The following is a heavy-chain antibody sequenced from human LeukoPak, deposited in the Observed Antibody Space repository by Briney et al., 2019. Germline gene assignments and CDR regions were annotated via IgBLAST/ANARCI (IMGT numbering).Heavy chain of an antibody. CDR1: GFTFSSYA. CDR3: AKDMRDYVWGSYRYVSYTID. CDR2: SSGSGGST. D-gene: IGHD3-16*02. V-gene: IGHV3-23*01. Sequence: PGGSLRLSCAASGFTFSSYAMSRVRQAPGKGLEWVSASSGSGGSTYYADSVRGRFTISRDNSKNTLYLQMNSLRAEDTAVYYCAKDMRDYVWGSYRYVSYTIDWGQGTLVTVSS. J-gene: IGHJ4*02.